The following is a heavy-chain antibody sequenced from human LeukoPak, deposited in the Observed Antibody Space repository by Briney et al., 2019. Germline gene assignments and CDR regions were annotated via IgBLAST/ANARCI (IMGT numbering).Heavy chain of an antibody. CDR3: ARTGGSSWTMDAY. V-gene: IGHV5-51*01. J-gene: IGHJ4*02. D-gene: IGHD6-13*01. CDR1: GYSFTTYW. Sequence: GESLKISCKGSGYSFTTYWIGWVRQMPGKGLEGMGIIYPGDSETRYSPSFRGQVTISADKSIRTAYLEWSSQKASDTAMYYCARTGGSSWTMDAYWGQGTLVTVSS. CDR2: IYPGDSET.